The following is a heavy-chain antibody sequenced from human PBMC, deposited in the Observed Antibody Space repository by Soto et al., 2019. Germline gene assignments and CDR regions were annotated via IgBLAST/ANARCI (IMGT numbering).Heavy chain of an antibody. J-gene: IGHJ4*02. Sequence: SETLSLTCTVSGGSVGSGGYYWSWIRQHPGKGLAWVGDISSGGTTYYNPSLKSRVTMSVDTSKNHFSLKLSSVTAADTAVYYCARIPYYSGSSGYFPFDIWGQGALVTVSS. CDR3: ARIPYYSGSSGYFPFDI. D-gene: IGHD3-22*01. CDR1: GGSVGSGGYY. V-gene: IGHV4-31*03. CDR2: ISSGGTT.